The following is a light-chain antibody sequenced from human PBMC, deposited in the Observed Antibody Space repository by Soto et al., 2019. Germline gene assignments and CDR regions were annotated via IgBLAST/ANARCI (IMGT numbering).Light chain of an antibody. CDR2: DTS. Sequence: EIVLTQSPGTLSLSPGERATLSCRASQSVGSNHLAWYQHRSGQAPRLLIYDTSRSATGIPDRFSGSGSGTDFTLTISRREPEDFAVYFCQQCGSSPVTFGPGTKVDIK. V-gene: IGKV3-20*01. CDR3: QQCGSSPVT. CDR1: QSVGSNH. J-gene: IGKJ3*01.